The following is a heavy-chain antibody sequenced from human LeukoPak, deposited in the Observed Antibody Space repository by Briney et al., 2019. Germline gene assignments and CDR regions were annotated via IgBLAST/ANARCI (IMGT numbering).Heavy chain of an antibody. V-gene: IGHV4-34*01. CDR3: ATAHGRYCSSTGCSRRRFFDL. J-gene: IGHJ2*01. CDR1: GGSFSGYY. CDR2: INHSGST. Sequence: SETLSLTCAVYGGSFSGYYWSWIRQPPGKGLEWIGEINHSGSTNYNPSLKSRVTISVDTSKNQFSLKLSSVTAADTAVYYCATAHGRYCSSTGCSRRRFFDLWGRGTLVTVSS. D-gene: IGHD2-2*01.